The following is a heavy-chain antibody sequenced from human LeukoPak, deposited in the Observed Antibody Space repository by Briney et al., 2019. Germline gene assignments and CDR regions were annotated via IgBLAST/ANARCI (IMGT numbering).Heavy chain of an antibody. Sequence: SETLSLTCTVSGGSISSSSYYWGWIRQPPGKGLEWIGSIYYSGSTYYNPSLKSRVTISVDTSKNQFSLKLSSVTAADTAVYYCARRYCSSTSFLLSWFDPWGQGTLVTVSS. CDR3: ARRYCSSTSFLLSWFDP. V-gene: IGHV4-39*01. CDR2: IYYSGST. D-gene: IGHD2-2*01. J-gene: IGHJ5*02. CDR1: GGSISSSSYY.